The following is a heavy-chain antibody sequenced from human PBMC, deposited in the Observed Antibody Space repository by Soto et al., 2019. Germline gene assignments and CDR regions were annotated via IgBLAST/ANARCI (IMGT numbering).Heavy chain of an antibody. V-gene: IGHV4-59*01. CDR3: ARDDYGDVGDV. CDR1: GGSISSYY. CDR2: IYYSGST. D-gene: IGHD4-17*01. Sequence: QVQLQESGPGLVKPSETLSLTCTVSGGSISSYYWSWLRQPPGKGLEWIGYIYYSGSTNYNPSLKSRVTISVDTSKNQFSLKLSSVTAADTAVYYCARDDYGDVGDVWGQGTTVTVSS. J-gene: IGHJ6*02.